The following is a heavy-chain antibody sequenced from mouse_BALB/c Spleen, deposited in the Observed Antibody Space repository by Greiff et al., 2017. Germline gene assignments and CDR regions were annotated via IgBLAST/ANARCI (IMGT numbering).Heavy chain of an antibody. D-gene: IGHD2-13*01. CDR1: GYTFSSYW. J-gene: IGHJ2*01. Sequence: VQLQQSGAELMKPAASVMISCKSTGYTFSSYWIEWVKQRPGHGLEWIGEILPGSGSTNYNEKFKGKATFTADTSSNTAYMQLSSLTSEDSVVFYWARSEVKGYWGQGTTLTVSS. CDR2: ILPGSGST. CDR3: ARSEVKGY. V-gene: IGHV1-9*01.